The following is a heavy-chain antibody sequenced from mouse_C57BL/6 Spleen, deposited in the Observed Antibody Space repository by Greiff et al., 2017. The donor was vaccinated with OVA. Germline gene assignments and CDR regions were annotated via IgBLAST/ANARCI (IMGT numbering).Heavy chain of an antibody. J-gene: IGHJ3*01. CDR2: IHPNSGST. CDR3: ASGDYDLGFAY. CDR1: GYTFTSYW. Sequence: QVQLQQSGAELVKPGASVKLSCKASGYTFTSYWMHWVKQRPGQGLEWIGMIHPNSGSTNYNEKFKSKATLTVDKSSSTAYMQLSSLTSEDSAVYYCASGDYDLGFAYWGQGTLVTVSA. V-gene: IGHV1-64*01. D-gene: IGHD2-4*01.